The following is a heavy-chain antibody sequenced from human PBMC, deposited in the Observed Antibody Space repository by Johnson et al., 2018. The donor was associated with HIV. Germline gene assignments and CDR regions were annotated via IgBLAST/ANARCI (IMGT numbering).Heavy chain of an antibody. V-gene: IGHV3-30-3*02. D-gene: IGHD4-23*01. CDR3: AKSPGKDHGGNSGAFDI. Sequence: QVQLVESGGGVVQPGRSLRLSCAASGFTFSSYAMHWVRQAPGKGLEWVAVISYDGSNKYYADSVKGRFTISRDNSKNTLYLQMNSLRVEDTAVYYCAKSPGKDHGGNSGAFDIWGQGTMVTVSS. CDR2: ISYDGSNK. J-gene: IGHJ3*02. CDR1: GFTFSSYA.